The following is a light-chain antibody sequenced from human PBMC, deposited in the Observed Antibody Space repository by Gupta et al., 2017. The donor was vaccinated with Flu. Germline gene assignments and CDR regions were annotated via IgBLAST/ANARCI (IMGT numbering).Light chain of an antibody. Sequence: SYVLTQPPSVSVAPGQTARITCWGNNIGSKSVHWYQQKPGQAPVLGVYDDSDRPSGIPERFSGSNSGNTATLTVSRVEVGDEADNYFQVWDSSSDPEVFGTGTKVTVL. CDR2: DDS. CDR3: QVWDSSSDPEV. CDR1: NIGSKS. V-gene: IGLV3-21*02. J-gene: IGLJ1*01.